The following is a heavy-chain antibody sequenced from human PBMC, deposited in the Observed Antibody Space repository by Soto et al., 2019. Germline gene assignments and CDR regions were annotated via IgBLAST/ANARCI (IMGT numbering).Heavy chain of an antibody. CDR2: IYSGGST. CDR3: AKARGSSTWYAGIFDY. CDR1: GFTVSTNY. J-gene: IGHJ4*02. D-gene: IGHD6-13*01. V-gene: IGHV3-53*02. Sequence: EVQLVETGGGLIQPGGSLRLSCAASGFTVSTNYMNWVRQAPGKGLEWVSVIYSGGSTYYADSVKGRFTISRDNSKNTLYLQMNSQRAEDTAVYYCAKARGSSTWYAGIFDYWGQGTLVTVSS.